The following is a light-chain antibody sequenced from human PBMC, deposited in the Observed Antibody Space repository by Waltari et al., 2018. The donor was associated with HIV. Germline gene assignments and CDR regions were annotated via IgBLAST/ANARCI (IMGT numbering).Light chain of an antibody. CDR3: QQSFSYPLT. CDR2: DAS. V-gene: IGKV1-39*01. CDR1: QTVNNK. Sequence: DIQMTQSPSSLSASVGDSVTITCRASQTVNNKLNWYQQKPGEPPKVVIYDASTLQSGVPSRFRGGGSGTDFTLTITSLQLDDFATYYCQQSFSYPLTFGPGTKVDI. J-gene: IGKJ3*01.